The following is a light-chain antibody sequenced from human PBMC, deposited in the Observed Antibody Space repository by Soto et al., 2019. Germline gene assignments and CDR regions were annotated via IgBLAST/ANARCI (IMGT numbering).Light chain of an antibody. J-gene: IGLJ3*02. CDR3: GTWDSGLTIGV. V-gene: IGLV1-51*01. CDR2: DSG. Sequence: QAVVTQPPSVSVAPGQKVTISCSGSSSNIGNHDVSWYQQFPGSAPTLLIYDSGIRPSGIPDRFSGSKSGTSATLGITGLQTGDEAIYYCGTWDSGLTIGVFGGGTKLTVL. CDR1: SSNIGNHD.